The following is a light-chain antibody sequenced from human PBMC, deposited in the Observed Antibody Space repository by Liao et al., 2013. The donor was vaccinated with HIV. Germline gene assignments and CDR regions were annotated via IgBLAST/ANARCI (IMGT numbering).Light chain of an antibody. V-gene: IGLV3-1*01. Sequence: SYELTQPPSVSVSPGQTASITCSGDQLGNKNICWYQQKPGQSPVLVIYEDDKRPSGIPERFSGSNSGTTATLAISGAQAVDEAEYFCQVWDSSAEMVFGGGTTLTVL. CDR2: EDD. J-gene: IGLJ2*01. CDR1: QLGNKN. CDR3: QVWDSSAEMV.